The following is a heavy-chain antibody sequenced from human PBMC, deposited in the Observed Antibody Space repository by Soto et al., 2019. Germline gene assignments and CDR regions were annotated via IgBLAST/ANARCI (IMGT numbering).Heavy chain of an antibody. J-gene: IGHJ4*02. CDR1: GGSISSGDYY. D-gene: IGHD1-7*01. Sequence: SETLSLTCTVSGGSISSGDYYWSWIRQPPGKGLEWIGYIFYSGSTYYNPSLESRVTISVDTSENQFSLKLRSVTAADTAVYYRAREANWNYELGNYFDYWGQGTLLTGS. CDR3: AREANWNYELGNYFDY. V-gene: IGHV4-30-4*01. CDR2: IFYSGST.